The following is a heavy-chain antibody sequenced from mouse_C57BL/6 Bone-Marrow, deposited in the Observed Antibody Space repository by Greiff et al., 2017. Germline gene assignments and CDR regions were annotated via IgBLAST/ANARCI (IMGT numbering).Heavy chain of an antibody. J-gene: IGHJ4*01. D-gene: IGHD2-4*01. CDR2: ISYDGSN. CDR3: ARGNYDYCMDY. V-gene: IGHV3-6*01. CDR1: GYSITSGYY. Sequence: EVHLVESGPGLVKPSQSLSLTCSVTGYSITSGYYWNWIRQFPGNKLEWMGYISYDGSNNYNPSLKNRISITRDTSKNQFFLKLNSVTTEDTATYYCARGNYDYCMDYWGQGTSVTVSS.